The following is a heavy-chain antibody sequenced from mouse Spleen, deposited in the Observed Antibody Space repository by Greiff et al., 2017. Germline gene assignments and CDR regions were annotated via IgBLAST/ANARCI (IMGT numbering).Heavy chain of an antibody. D-gene: IGHD1-1*01. CDR2: IYPRSGNT. CDR3: ARYEGSSYAMDY. CDR1: GYTFTSYG. J-gene: IGHJ4*01. V-gene: IGHV1-81*01. Sequence: QVQLKESGAELARPGASVKLSCKASGYTFTSYGISWVKQRTGQGLEWIGEIYPRSGNTYYNEKFKGKATLTADKSSSTAYMELRSLTSEDSAVYFCARYEGSSYAMDYWGQGTSVTVSS.